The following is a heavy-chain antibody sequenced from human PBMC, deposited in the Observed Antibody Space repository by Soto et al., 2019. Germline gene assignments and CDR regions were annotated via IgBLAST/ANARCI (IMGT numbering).Heavy chain of an antibody. CDR2: INTGNGNT. CDR1: GYTFSSYA. J-gene: IGHJ4*02. CDR3: ARDEGRYCSGGSCYSGYFDY. D-gene: IGHD2-15*01. Sequence: ASVKVSCKASGYTFSSYAMHWVRQAPGQRPEWMGWINTGNGNTKYSENFQGRATITRDTSASTAYMELSSLRSEDTAVYYCARDEGRYCSGGSCYSGYFDYWGQGTLVTVSS. V-gene: IGHV1-3*04.